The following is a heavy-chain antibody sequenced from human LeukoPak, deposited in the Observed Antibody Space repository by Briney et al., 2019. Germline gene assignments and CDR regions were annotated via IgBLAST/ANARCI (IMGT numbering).Heavy chain of an antibody. V-gene: IGHV4-30-4*01. CDR1: GGSISSGDYY. D-gene: IGHD3-9*01. Sequence: SETLSLTCTVSGGSISSGDYYWSWIRQPPGKGLEWIGYIYYSGSTYYNPSLKSRVTISVDTSKNQFSLKLSSVTAADTAVYYCARAGRRVRYFDWLNIFGYYFDYWGQGTLVTVSS. J-gene: IGHJ4*02. CDR3: ARAGRRVRYFDWLNIFGYYFDY. CDR2: IYYSGST.